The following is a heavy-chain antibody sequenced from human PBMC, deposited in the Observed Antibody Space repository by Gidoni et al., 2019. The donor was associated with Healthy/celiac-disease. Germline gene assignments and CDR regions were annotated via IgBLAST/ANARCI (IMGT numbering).Heavy chain of an antibody. CDR2: INHSGST. CDR1: GGSFSGYY. V-gene: IGHV4-34*01. Sequence: QVQLQQWGAGLLKPSETLSLTCAVYGGSFSGYYWSWIRQPPGKGLEWIGEINHSGSTNYNPSLKSRVTISVDTSKNQFSLKLSSVTAADTAVYYCARGFLVRFSGYYNRWFDPWGQGTLVTVSS. CDR3: ARGFLVRFSGYYNRWFDP. D-gene: IGHD3-3*01. J-gene: IGHJ5*02.